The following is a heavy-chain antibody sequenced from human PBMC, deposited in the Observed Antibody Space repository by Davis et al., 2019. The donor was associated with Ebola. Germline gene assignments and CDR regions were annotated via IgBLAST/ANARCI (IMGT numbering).Heavy chain of an antibody. Sequence: GESLKISCAASGFTFSDYYMSWIRQAPGKGLEWVANIKQDGSEKYYVDSVKGRFTISRDNAKNSLYLQMNSLRAEDTAVYYCARDPGVVVVAATGDYWGQGTLVTVSS. CDR1: GFTFSDYY. CDR3: ARDPGVVVVAATGDY. CDR2: IKQDGSEK. J-gene: IGHJ4*02. D-gene: IGHD2-15*01. V-gene: IGHV3-7*01.